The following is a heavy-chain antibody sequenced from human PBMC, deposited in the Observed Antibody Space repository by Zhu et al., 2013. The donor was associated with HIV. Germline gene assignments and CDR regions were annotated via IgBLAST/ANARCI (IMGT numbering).Heavy chain of an antibody. Sequence: QVQLEQSGAEVKKPGTSVRVSCRASSFTINYNYVNWVRQVPGQGLEWIGWINPQSGATNYEQKFQDRVTMTTNTSFNTAYMELRSLLYDDTAIYYCASDLWEKALDVWGPGTMVTVSS. V-gene: IGHV1-2*02. J-gene: IGHJ3*01. CDR2: INPQSGAT. CDR1: SFTINYNY. D-gene: IGHD1-26*01. CDR3: ASDLWEKALDV.